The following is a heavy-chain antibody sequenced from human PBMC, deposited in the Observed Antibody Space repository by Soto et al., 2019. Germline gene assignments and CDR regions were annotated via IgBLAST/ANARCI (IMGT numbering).Heavy chain of an antibody. CDR1: GYTFTGYY. V-gene: IGHV1-2*04. D-gene: IGHD3-3*01. Sequence: ASVKVSCKASGYTFTGYYMHWVRQAPGQGLEWMGWINPNSGGTNYAQKFQGWVTMTRDTSISTAYMELSRLRSDDTAVYYCARGGITIFGVVIGALFDYWGQGTLVTVSA. J-gene: IGHJ4*02. CDR3: ARGGITIFGVVIGALFDY. CDR2: INPNSGGT.